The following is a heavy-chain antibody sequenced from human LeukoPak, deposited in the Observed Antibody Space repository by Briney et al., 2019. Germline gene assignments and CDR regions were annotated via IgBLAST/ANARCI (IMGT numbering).Heavy chain of an antibody. V-gene: IGHV3-74*01. D-gene: IGHD3-22*01. J-gene: IGHJ4*02. CDR3: ASMGVIIGSSGYYWGNPFDY. CDR1: GHTFSSYS. Sequence: GGSLTLSCAASGHTFSSYSMNWVRHAPGKGLVWVSRINSDGSSTIYAGSVKGRFTISRDNAKNTLYLQMNSLRAEDTAVYYCASMGVIIGSSGYYWGNPFDYWGQGTLVTVSS. CDR2: INSDGSST.